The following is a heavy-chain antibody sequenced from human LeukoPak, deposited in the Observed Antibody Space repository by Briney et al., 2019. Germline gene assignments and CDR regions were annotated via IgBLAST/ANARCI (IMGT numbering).Heavy chain of an antibody. CDR2: IYYSGST. J-gene: IGHJ4*02. D-gene: IGHD2-15*01. CDR3: ARAVVVVAAPYFDY. Sequence: PSETLSLTCTVSGGSISSSNYYWGWIRQPPGKGLEWIGSIYYSGSTYYNPSLKSRVTISVDTSKNQFSLKLSSVTAADTAVYYCARAVVVVAAPYFDYWGQGTLVTVSS. CDR1: GGSISSSNYY. V-gene: IGHV4-39*07.